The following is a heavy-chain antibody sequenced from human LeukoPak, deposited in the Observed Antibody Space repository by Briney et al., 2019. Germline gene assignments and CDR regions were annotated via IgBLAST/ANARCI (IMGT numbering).Heavy chain of an antibody. Sequence: GSLRLSCAASGFTFCSYWMGWVRQAPGKRLEGGASMNIDGSEKYYADSAKGRFTISRDNARNSVYLQMNSLRVEDTAVYYCARDPVEWELLLDYWGQGTLVTVSS. CDR3: ARDPVEWELLLDY. D-gene: IGHD1-26*01. J-gene: IGHJ4*02. CDR2: MNIDGSEK. V-gene: IGHV3-7*01. CDR1: GFTFCSYW.